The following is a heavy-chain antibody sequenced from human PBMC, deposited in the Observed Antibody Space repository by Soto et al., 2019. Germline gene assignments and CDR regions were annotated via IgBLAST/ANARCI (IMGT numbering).Heavy chain of an antibody. CDR1: GGTFSSYA. Sequence: QVQLVQSGAEVKKPGSSVKVSCKASGGTFSSYAISWVRQAPGQGLEWMGGIIPIFGTANYAQKFQGRVTITASEYPSTAYRTLSSRSSEDPAVYYCAGGGKARIAVAGIKGDYGMDVWGQGTTVTVS. V-gene: IGHV1-69*12. CDR2: IIPIFGTA. D-gene: IGHD6-19*01. CDR3: AGGGKARIAVAGIKGDYGMDV. J-gene: IGHJ6*02.